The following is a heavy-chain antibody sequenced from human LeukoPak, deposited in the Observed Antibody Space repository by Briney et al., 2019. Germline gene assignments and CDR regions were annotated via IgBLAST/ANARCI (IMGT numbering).Heavy chain of an antibody. CDR2: VHLDGRT. CDR3: AREGGPYRPLDY. Sequence: SSETLSLTCGVSGGAISFTNWWTWVRQPPGKGLEWIGEVHLDGRTNYNPSLQSRLTMSVDFSENHISLKLTSVTAADTAVYYCAREGGPYRPLDYSGQGTLVTVSS. J-gene: IGHJ4*02. CDR1: GGAISFTNW. V-gene: IGHV4-4*02.